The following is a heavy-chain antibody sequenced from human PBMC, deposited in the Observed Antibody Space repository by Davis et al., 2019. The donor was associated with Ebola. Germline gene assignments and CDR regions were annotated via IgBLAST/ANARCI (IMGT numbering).Heavy chain of an antibody. CDR2: ISSSGSTI. CDR1: GFTFSSYE. CDR3: VKKFERGVIITGEFDY. V-gene: IGHV3-48*03. J-gene: IGHJ4*02. Sequence: GESLKISCAASGFTFSSYEMNWVRQAPGKGLEWVSYISSSGSTIYYADSVKGRFTISRDNAKNSLYLQMNSLRAEDTAVYYCVKKFERGVIITGEFDYWGQGTLVTVSS. D-gene: IGHD3-10*01.